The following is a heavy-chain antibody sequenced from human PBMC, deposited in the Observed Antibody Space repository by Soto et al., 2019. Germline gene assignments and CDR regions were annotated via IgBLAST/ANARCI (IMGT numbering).Heavy chain of an antibody. J-gene: IGHJ4*02. V-gene: IGHV1-69*13. CDR3: ARGSYDILTGYPLDY. CDR1: GGTFSSYA. D-gene: IGHD3-9*01. Sequence: SVKVSCKASGGTFSSYAMSWVRQAPGQGLEWMGGIIPIFGTANYAQKFQGRVTITADESTSTAYMELSSLRSEDTAVYYCARGSYDILTGYPLDYWGQGTLVTVSS. CDR2: IIPIFGTA.